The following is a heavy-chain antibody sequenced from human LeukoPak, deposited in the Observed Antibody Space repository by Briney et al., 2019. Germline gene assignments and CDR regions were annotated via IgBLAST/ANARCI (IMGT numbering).Heavy chain of an antibody. CDR2: ISYDGSNK. D-gene: IGHD1-26*01. Sequence: GGSLRLSRAASGFTFSSYGMHWVRQAPGKGLEWVAVISYDGSNKYYADSVKGRFTISRDNSKNTLYLQMNSLRAEDTAVYYCAKIDVGATMTGFDYWGQGTLVTVSS. J-gene: IGHJ4*02. CDR1: GFTFSSYG. CDR3: AKIDVGATMTGFDY. V-gene: IGHV3-30*18.